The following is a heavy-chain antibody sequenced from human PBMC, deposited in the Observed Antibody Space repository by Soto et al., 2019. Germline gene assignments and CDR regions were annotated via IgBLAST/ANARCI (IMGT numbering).Heavy chain of an antibody. V-gene: IGHV1-46*03. J-gene: IGHJ5*02. CDR2: IHPGGVNI. CDR1: GYSFTSHY. D-gene: IGHD1-1*01. Sequence: QVHLVQSGAEVKKPGASVKVSCKGIGYSFTSHYMHWVRQAPGQGLEWMGTIHPGGVNIAYAQKFQGRVTMTKDTSTSTVYMELTSLTSEETAVYYCARDQSRHDLLWWFDPWGQGTLVTVSS. CDR3: ARDQSRHDLLWWFDP.